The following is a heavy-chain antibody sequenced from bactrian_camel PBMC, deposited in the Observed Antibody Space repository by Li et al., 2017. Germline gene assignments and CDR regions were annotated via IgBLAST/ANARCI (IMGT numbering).Heavy chain of an antibody. D-gene: IGHD4*01. CDR2: INGNGANT. J-gene: IGHJ4*01. Sequence: VQLVESGGGLVQPGGSLRLSCAASGVTFSRYGMSWVRQAPGKGLEWVSIINGNGANTYYADSVKGRFTISRNNAKNTLYLQMNSLKPEDTAVYYCVRDFPFDYSDYVFPYWGQGTQVTVS. V-gene: IGHV3S40*01. CDR3: VRDFPFDYSDYVFPY. CDR1: GVTFSRYG.